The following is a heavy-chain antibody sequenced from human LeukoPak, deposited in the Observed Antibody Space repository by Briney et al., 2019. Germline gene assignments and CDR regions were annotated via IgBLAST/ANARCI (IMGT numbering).Heavy chain of an antibody. Sequence: ASVKVSCKASGYTFTSYGISWVRQAPGQGLEWMGWINPNSGGTNYAQKFQGRVTMTRDTSISTAYMELSRLRSDDTAVYYCAREYSSLGYYYYMDVWGKGTTVTVSS. CDR3: AREYSSLGYYYYMDV. CDR1: GYTFTSYG. CDR2: INPNSGGT. V-gene: IGHV1-2*02. J-gene: IGHJ6*03. D-gene: IGHD6-6*01.